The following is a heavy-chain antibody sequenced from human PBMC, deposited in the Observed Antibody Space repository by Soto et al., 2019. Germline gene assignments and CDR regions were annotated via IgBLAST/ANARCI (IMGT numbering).Heavy chain of an antibody. Sequence: SETLSVTCTVSDDSSSNYKWSWIRQPPGRRLEWIGYIDSNGGTSYNPSLQSRVTISIDTSTRQFFLKLSSVTAADTAVYYCVRQGFGRLHGLVDVWGQGTTIT. CDR3: VRQGFGRLHGLVDV. CDR1: DDSSSNYK. CDR2: IDSNGGT. D-gene: IGHD3-10*01. V-gene: IGHV4-59*08. J-gene: IGHJ6*02.